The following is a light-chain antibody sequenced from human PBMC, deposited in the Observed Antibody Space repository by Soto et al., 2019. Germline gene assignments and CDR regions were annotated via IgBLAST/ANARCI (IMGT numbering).Light chain of an antibody. CDR1: QSVRNF. CDR3: QHRTMWPRVT. Sequence: EVVLTQSPATLSLSPGERATLSCRASQSVRNFLAWYQQKPGQAPRLLIYEASNRAAGVPARFSGSGSGTDFTLTIVSLEPEDFGVYYCQHRTMWPRVTFGQGTNLQI. CDR2: EAS. J-gene: IGKJ2*01. V-gene: IGKV3-11*01.